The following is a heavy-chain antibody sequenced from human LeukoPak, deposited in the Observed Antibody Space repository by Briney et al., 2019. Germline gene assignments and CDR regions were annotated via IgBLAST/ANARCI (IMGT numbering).Heavy chain of an antibody. CDR1: GFTFSTYW. D-gene: IGHD2-15*01. V-gene: IGHV3-7*01. CDR2: ISPDGSDK. Sequence: PGGSLRLSCAASGFTFSTYWMNWVRQAPGKGLERVGTISPDGSDKYYVDSVKGRFTISRDNAKTSLYLQINSLRADDTALYFCARGIFVVVVASDHFDYWGQGTLITVSS. CDR3: ARGIFVVVVASDHFDY. J-gene: IGHJ4*02.